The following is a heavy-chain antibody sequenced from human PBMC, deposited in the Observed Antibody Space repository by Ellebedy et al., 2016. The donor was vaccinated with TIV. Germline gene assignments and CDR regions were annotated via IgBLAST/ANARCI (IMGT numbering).Heavy chain of an antibody. J-gene: IGHJ6*02. D-gene: IGHD3-10*01. CDR3: ARTSPSYYYGSGRQLGMDV. CDR2: IDWGGDK. Sequence: SGPTLVKPTQTLTLTCTFSGFSLSTTGMCVSWIRQPPGKALEWLARIDWGGDKFYSTSLKTRLNISKDTSKNQVVLTMTNTDPVDTATYYCARTSPSYYYGSGRQLGMDVWGQGTTVTVSS. CDR1: GFSLSTTGMC. V-gene: IGHV2-70*17.